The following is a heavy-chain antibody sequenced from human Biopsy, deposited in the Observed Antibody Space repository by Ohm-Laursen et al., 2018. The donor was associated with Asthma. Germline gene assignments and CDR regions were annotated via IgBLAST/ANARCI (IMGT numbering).Heavy chain of an antibody. CDR3: ARGQKSAGDRWFDP. Sequence: EASVKVSCKASGYTFIGCHIHWMRQAPGQGLEWMGRINPNSGGTNYAQKFQGSVTMTRDTSISTAYMEVSRLRSDDTAVYYCARGQKSAGDRWFDPWGQGTLATVSS. V-gene: IGHV1-2*06. CDR2: INPNSGGT. D-gene: IGHD6-13*01. J-gene: IGHJ5*02. CDR1: GYTFIGCH.